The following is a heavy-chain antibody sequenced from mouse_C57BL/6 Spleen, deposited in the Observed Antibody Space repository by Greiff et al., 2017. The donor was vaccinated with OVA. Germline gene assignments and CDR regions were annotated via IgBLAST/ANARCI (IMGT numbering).Heavy chain of an antibody. V-gene: IGHV5-17*01. Sequence: EVKLMESGGGLVKPGGSLKLSCAASGFTFSDYGMHWVRQAPEKGLEWVAYISSGSSTIYYADTVKGRFTISRDNAKNTLFLQMTSLRSEDTAMYYCARGQKGAMDYWGQGTSVTVSS. D-gene: IGHD3-3*01. CDR3: ARGQKGAMDY. CDR1: GFTFSDYG. CDR2: ISSGSSTI. J-gene: IGHJ4*01.